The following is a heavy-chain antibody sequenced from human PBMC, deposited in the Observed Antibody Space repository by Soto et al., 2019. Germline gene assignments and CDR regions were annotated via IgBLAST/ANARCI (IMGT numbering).Heavy chain of an antibody. CDR2: ISGSGGST. D-gene: IGHD3-10*01. CDR1: GFTFSSYA. Sequence: HPGGSLRLSCAASGFTFSSYAMSWVRQAPGKGLEWVSAISGSGGSTYYADSVKGRFTISRDNSKNTLYLQMNSLRAEDTAVYYCAKALYYYGSGIYYYSGMDVWGQGTTVTVSS. V-gene: IGHV3-23*01. CDR3: AKALYYYGSGIYYYSGMDV. J-gene: IGHJ6*02.